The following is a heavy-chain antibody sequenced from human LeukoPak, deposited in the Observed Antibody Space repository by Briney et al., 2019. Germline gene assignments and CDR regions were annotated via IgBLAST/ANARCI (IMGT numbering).Heavy chain of an antibody. D-gene: IGHD5-18*01. CDR1: GFTFRSYA. Sequence: PGGSLRLSCAASGFTFRSYAMSWVRQAPGKGLEWVSVISGSGGSTYYADSVKGRFTISRDNSKNTLYLQMSSLRAEDTAVYYCAKDRGYSYGYPAAAFDIWGQGTMVTVSS. CDR2: ISGSGGST. CDR3: AKDRGYSYGYPAAAFDI. J-gene: IGHJ3*02. V-gene: IGHV3-23*01.